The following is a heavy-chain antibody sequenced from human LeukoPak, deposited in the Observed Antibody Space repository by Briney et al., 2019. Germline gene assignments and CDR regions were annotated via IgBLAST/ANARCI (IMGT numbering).Heavy chain of an antibody. J-gene: IGHJ4*02. CDR1: GGTLSRYA. CDR3: ARLNEGTPPTRYYFDY. CDR2: IIPIFATA. V-gene: IGHV1-69*05. D-gene: IGHD1-1*01. Sequence: SVKVSCKASGGTLSRYAISWVRQAPGQGLEWMGGIIPIFATANYAQNFQGRVTITTDESTSTAYMELSSLRSEDTAVYYCARLNEGTPPTRYYFDYWGQGTLVTVSS.